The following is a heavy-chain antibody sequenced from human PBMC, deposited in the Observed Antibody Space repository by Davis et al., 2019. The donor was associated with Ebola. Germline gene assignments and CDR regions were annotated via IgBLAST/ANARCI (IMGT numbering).Heavy chain of an antibody. Sequence: SVKVSCKSSGYIFTAHYIHWVRQAPGQGLEWMGGIIPIFHTSNYAQKFQGRVTITADESTSTAYMELSSLRSEDTALYYCARHSGSYSDDAFDIWGQGTMVIVSS. V-gene: IGHV1-69*13. CDR1: GYIFTAHY. J-gene: IGHJ3*02. CDR2: IIPIFHTS. CDR3: ARHSGSYSDDAFDI. D-gene: IGHD1-26*01.